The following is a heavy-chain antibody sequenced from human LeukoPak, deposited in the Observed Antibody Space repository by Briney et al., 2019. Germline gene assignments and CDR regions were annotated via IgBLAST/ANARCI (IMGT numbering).Heavy chain of an antibody. Sequence: GESLKISCKGSGYIFTNYWIGWVRQMPGKGLEWMAIIYPGDSDTRYSPSFQGQVTISVDKSISTAYLQWSTLEASDSAMYYCARQDGSGSYDAFDIRGQGTMVTVSS. J-gene: IGHJ3*02. CDR1: GYIFTNYW. V-gene: IGHV5-51*01. D-gene: IGHD3-10*01. CDR2: IYPGDSDT. CDR3: ARQDGSGSYDAFDI.